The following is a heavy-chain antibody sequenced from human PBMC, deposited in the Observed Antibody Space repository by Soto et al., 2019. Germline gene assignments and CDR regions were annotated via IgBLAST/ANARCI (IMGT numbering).Heavy chain of an antibody. CDR3: ARVRVDSRYPAYFQH. Sequence: EVQRGESGGGWIQPGGSLRLSWAASGFTVSSNYMSWVRQAPGKGLEWVSGIYSGGRTYYADSVKGRFTISRDNSKNTLYLQMNSLRAEDTAVYYCARVRVDSRYPAYFQHWGQCTLVTVSS. D-gene: IGHD3-10*01. CDR1: GFTVSSNY. V-gene: IGHV3-53*01. J-gene: IGHJ1*01. CDR2: IYSGGRT.